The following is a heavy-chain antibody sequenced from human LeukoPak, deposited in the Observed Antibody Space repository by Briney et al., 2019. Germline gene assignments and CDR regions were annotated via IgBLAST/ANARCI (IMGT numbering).Heavy chain of an antibody. J-gene: IGHJ4*02. CDR3: ARHVRGYSSSWYYFDY. D-gene: IGHD6-13*01. V-gene: IGHV4-39*01. CDR1: GGSISSSSYY. Sequence: SETLSLTCTVSGGSISSSSYYWGWIRQPPGKGREWIGSIYYSGSTYYNPSLKSRVTISVDTSKNQFSLKLSSVTAADTAVYYCARHVRGYSSSWYYFDYWGQGTLVTVSS. CDR2: IYYSGST.